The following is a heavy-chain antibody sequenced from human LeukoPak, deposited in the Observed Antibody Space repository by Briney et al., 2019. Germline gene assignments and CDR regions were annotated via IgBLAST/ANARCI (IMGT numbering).Heavy chain of an antibody. D-gene: IGHD3-22*01. J-gene: IGHJ3*02. CDR3: ARARDYYDSSGYYYDAFDI. CDR1: GGSISSGSYY. Sequence: SETLSLTCTVSGGSISSGSYYWSWIRQPAVKGLEWIGRIYTSGSTNYNPSLKSRVTISVDTSKNQFSLKLSSVTAADTAVYYCARARDYYDSSGYYYDAFDIWGQGTMVTVSS. V-gene: IGHV4-61*02. CDR2: IYTSGST.